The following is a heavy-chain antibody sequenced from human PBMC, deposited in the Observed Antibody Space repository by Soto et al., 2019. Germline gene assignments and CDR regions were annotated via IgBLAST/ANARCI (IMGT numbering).Heavy chain of an antibody. CDR3: ERGIAASPLVDYGMDV. Sequence: QVQLQQWGAGLLKPSETLSLTCAVYGGSFSGYYWSWIRQPPGKGLEWIGEINHSGSTNYNPSLKSRVTISVDTSKNQFSLKLSSVTAADTAVYYCERGIAASPLVDYGMDVWGQGTTVTVSS. D-gene: IGHD6-25*01. CDR2: INHSGST. CDR1: GGSFSGYY. J-gene: IGHJ6*02. V-gene: IGHV4-34*01.